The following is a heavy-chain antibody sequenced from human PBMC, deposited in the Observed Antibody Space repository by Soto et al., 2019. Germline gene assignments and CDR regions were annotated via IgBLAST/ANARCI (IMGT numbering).Heavy chain of an antibody. J-gene: IGHJ4*02. CDR3: AKVSTTNMFGPLDX. CDR1: EITFGSLA. Sequence: PVGSLRLSFVVSEITFGSLAMSWVRQAPGEGLEWVSTITDTGGDTKYADSVRGRFTMSRDNSKKTLYLEMNNMRTEDTAFYLCAKVSTTNMFGPLDXWGQGTLVTVSX. V-gene: IGHV3-23*01. D-gene: IGHD3-3*02. CDR2: ITDTGGDT.